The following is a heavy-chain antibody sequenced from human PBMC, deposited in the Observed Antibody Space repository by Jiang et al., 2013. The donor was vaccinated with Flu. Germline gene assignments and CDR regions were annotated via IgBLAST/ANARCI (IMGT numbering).Heavy chain of an antibody. CDR2: TYFRSRWYT. D-gene: IGHD1-26*01. J-gene: IGHJ3*01. CDR1: GDKISSKTTA. CDR3: ARGEKWYSDSRDHDAFDV. V-gene: IGHV6-1*01. Sequence: QTLSLTCAISGDKISSKTTAWNWIGGEQSPSGGLEWLGRTYFRSRWYTDYAVSVSSRIVVNADTSKNQFSLQLNSVTPQDTAVYFCARGEKWYSDSRDHDAFDVWGQWDTGHRLL.